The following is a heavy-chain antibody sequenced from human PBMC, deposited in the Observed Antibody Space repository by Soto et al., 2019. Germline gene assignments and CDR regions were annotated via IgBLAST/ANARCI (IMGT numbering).Heavy chain of an antibody. D-gene: IGHD3-22*01. V-gene: IGHV3-30*04. CDR1: GFIFSTYA. J-gene: IGHJ3*02. CDR2: ISYDGRNK. CDR3: AREYDSSAYGYDAFDI. Sequence: QVQLVESGGGVVQPGRSLRLSCAASGFIFSTYAMHWVRQAPGKGLEWVTFISYDGRNKYYADSVKDRFTISRDNSKNTLYLLMNSLRAEDTAVYYCAREYDSSAYGYDAFDIWGQGTMVTVSS.